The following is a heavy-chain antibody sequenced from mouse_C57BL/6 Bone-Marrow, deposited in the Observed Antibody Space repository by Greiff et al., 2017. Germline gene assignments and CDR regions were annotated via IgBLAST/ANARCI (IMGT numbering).Heavy chain of an antibody. V-gene: IGHV1-81*01. Sequence: QVQLQQSGAELARPGASVKLSCKASGYTFTSYGISWVKQRTGQGLEWIGEIYPRSGNTYYNEKFKGKATLTVDTSSSTAYMQLSSLTSEDSAVYYCARDDYYGSFYYFDYWGQGTTLTVSS. CDR3: ARDDYYGSFYYFDY. CDR2: IYPRSGNT. CDR1: GYTFTSYG. D-gene: IGHD1-1*01. J-gene: IGHJ2*01.